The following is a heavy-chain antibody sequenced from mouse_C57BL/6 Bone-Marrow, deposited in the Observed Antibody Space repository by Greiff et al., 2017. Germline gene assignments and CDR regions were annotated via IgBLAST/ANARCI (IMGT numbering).Heavy chain of an antibody. J-gene: IGHJ3*01. V-gene: IGHV1-82*01. Sequence: QVQPKQSGPELVKPGASVKISCKASGYAFSSSWMNWVKQRPGKGLEWIGRIYPGDGDTNYNGKFKGKATLTADKSSSTAYMQLSSLTSEDSAVYFCARGGYDAWFAYWGQGTLVTVSA. CDR3: ARGGYDAWFAY. D-gene: IGHD2-2*01. CDR1: GYAFSSSW. CDR2: IYPGDGDT.